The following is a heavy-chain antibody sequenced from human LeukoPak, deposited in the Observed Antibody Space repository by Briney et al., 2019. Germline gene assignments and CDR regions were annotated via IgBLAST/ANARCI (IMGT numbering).Heavy chain of an antibody. J-gene: IGHJ6*03. Sequence: ASVKVSCKASGGTFSSYAISWVRQATGQGLEWMGWMNPNSGNTGYAQKFQGRVTMTRNTSISTAYMELSSLRSEDTAVYYCARAARFGHDVYYYYYYMDVWGKGTTVTISS. CDR3: ARAARFGHDVYYYYYYMDV. V-gene: IGHV1-8*02. CDR1: GGTFSSYA. D-gene: IGHD3-10*01. CDR2: MNPNSGNT.